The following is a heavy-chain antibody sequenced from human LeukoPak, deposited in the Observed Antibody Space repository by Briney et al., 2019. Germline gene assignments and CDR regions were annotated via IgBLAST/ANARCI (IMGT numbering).Heavy chain of an antibody. CDR2: INPNSGGT. D-gene: IGHD6-19*01. J-gene: IGHJ3*02. Sequence: ASVKVSCKASGYTFTGYYMHWVRQAPGQGLEWMGWINPNSGGTNYAQKFQGRVTMTRDTSISTAYMELSRLRSDDTAVYYCARDSSGWYVAFDIWGQGTMVTVSS. CDR3: ARDSSGWYVAFDI. V-gene: IGHV1-2*02. CDR1: GYTFTGYY.